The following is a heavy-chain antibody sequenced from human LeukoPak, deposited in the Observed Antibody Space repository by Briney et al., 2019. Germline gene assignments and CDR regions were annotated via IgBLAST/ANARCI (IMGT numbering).Heavy chain of an antibody. CDR2: ISYDGSNK. J-gene: IGHJ4*02. D-gene: IGHD3-22*01. Sequence: GGSLRLSCAASGFTFSSYAMHWVRQAPGKGLEWVAVISYDGSNKYYADSVKGRFTISRDNSKNTLYPQMNSLRAEDTAVYYCASVYYDSSGYYDQPFDYWGQGTLVTVSS. CDR3: ASVYYDSSGYYDQPFDY. CDR1: GFTFSSYA. V-gene: IGHV3-30-3*01.